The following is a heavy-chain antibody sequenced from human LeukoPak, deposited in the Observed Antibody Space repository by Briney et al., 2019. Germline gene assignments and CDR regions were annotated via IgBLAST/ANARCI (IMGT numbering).Heavy chain of an antibody. V-gene: IGHV3-30*02. CDR3: AKSRPFVGDYYYYYGMDV. CDR1: GFTFSSYW. CDR2: IRYDGSNK. D-gene: IGHD2-21*01. J-gene: IGHJ6*02. Sequence: GGSLRLSCAASGFTFSSYWMSWVRQAPGKGLEWVAFIRYDGSNKYYADSVKGRFTISRDNSKNTLYLQMNSLRAEDTAVYYCAKSRPFVGDYYYYYGMDVWGQGTTVTVSS.